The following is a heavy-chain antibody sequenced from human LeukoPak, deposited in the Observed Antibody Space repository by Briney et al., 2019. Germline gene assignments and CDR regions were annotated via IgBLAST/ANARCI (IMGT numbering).Heavy chain of an antibody. V-gene: IGHV4-59*01. CDR3: ARDGVVGATMEYNWFDP. Sequence: SETLSLTCTVSGGSISSYYWSWIRQPPGKGLEWVGYIYYSGSTNYNPSLKSRVTISVDTSKNQFSLKLSSVTAADTAVYYCARDGVVGATMEYNWFDPWGQGTLVTVSS. D-gene: IGHD1-26*01. CDR2: IYYSGST. CDR1: GGSISSYY. J-gene: IGHJ5*02.